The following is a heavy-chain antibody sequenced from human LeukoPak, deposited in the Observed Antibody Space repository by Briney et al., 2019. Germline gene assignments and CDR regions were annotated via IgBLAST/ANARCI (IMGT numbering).Heavy chain of an antibody. J-gene: IGHJ4*02. Sequence: GGSLRLSCAVSGFTLSEHAMSWVRQAPGEGMEWVSGIIDVGDTYYADSVKGRFTISRDSSKNTLYLQMNSLRAEDTATYYCAKDYCRGGNCPLPFFDSWGQGTLVTVSS. CDR2: IIDVGDT. D-gene: IGHD2-15*01. CDR3: AKDYCRGGNCPLPFFDS. V-gene: IGHV3-23*01. CDR1: GFTLSEHA.